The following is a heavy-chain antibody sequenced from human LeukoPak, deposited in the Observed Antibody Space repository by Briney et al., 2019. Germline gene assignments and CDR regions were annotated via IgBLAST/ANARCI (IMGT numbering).Heavy chain of an antibody. J-gene: IGHJ4*02. Sequence: PSETLSLTCAVYGGSFSDYYMSWIRQAPGKGLEWVSYISRGGSTIYYADSVKGRFTISRDNAKNSLYLQMNSLRAEDTAVYYCARGYESGSFGYWGQGTLVTVSS. V-gene: IGHV3-11*01. D-gene: IGHD3-22*01. CDR2: ISRGGSTI. CDR3: ARGYESGSFGY. CDR1: GGSFSDYY.